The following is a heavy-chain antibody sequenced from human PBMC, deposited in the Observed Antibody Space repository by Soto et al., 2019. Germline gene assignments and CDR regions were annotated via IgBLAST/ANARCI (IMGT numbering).Heavy chain of an antibody. V-gene: IGHV3-23*01. CDR1: GFTFSSYA. CDR3: AKDLASIAEAPRGNPFRFDL. CDR2: ISGSGGST. D-gene: IGHD6-13*01. Sequence: EVQLLESGGGLVQPGGSLRLSCAASGFTFSSYAMSWVRQAPGKGLEWVSAISGSGGSTYYADSVKGRFTISRDNSKNTLYLQMNSLRAEDTAVYYCAKDLASIAEAPRGNPFRFDLWGRGTLVTVAS. J-gene: IGHJ2*01.